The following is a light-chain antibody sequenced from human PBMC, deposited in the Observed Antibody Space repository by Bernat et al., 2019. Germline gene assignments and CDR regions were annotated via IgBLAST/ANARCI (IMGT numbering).Light chain of an antibody. J-gene: IGLJ1*01. CDR3: SSYTSSNTYV. CDR2: EVS. Sequence: QSALTQPASVSGSPGQSITISCTGTSSDVGSYNRVSWYQQPPGTAPKLMIYEVSNRPSGVPDRFSGSKSGNTASLTISGLRAEDEADYYCSSYTSSNTYVFGTGTKVTVL. CDR1: SSDVGSYNR. V-gene: IGLV2-18*02.